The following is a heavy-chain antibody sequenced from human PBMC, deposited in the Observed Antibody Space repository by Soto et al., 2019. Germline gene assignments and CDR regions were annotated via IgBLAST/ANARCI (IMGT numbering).Heavy chain of an antibody. CDR3: ARDKGTYYDFWSGYHTRNDFDY. V-gene: IGHV1-2*04. J-gene: IGHJ4*02. D-gene: IGHD3-3*01. CDR2: INPNSGGT. Sequence: ASVKVSCKASGYTFTGYYMHWVRQAPGQGLEWMEWINPNSGGTNYAQKFQGWVTMTKDTSISTAYMELSRLRSDDTAVYYCARDKGTYYDFWSGYHTRNDFDYWGKGTLVTVSS. CDR1: GYTFTGYY.